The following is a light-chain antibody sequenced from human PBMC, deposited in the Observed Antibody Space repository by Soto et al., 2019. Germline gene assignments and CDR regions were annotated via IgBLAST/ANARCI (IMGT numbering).Light chain of an antibody. Sequence: QSVLTQPRSVSGSPGQSVTISCTGTSSDVGGYNYVSWYQQHPGKASKLMIYDVSKRPSGVPDRFSGSKSGNTASLTISWFQAEDEADYYCCSYAGSYTLNVFGTGTKVTVL. V-gene: IGLV2-11*01. CDR1: SSDVGGYNY. CDR2: DVS. J-gene: IGLJ1*01. CDR3: CSYAGSYTLNV.